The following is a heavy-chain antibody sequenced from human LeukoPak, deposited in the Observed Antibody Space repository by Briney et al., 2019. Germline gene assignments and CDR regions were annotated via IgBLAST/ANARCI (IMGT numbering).Heavy chain of an antibody. CDR2: ISAYNGNT. V-gene: IGHV1-18*01. CDR1: VYTFTSYG. CDR3: ASHYVSGPLNRYYYYYYGMDV. Sequence: ASVTVSYKPSVYTFTSYGIRWVRQAPGQGLAWMGWISAYNGNTNYAQKLQGTVTMSTDKSTSPAYMELRSLRSDDTAVYYCASHYVSGPLNRYYYYYYGMDVWGQGTTVTVSS. D-gene: IGHD3-10*01. J-gene: IGHJ6*02.